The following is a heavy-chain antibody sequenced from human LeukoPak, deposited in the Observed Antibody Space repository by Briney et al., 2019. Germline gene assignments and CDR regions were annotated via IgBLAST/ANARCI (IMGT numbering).Heavy chain of an antibody. D-gene: IGHD6-13*01. CDR1: GFTFSSYG. CDR2: IWYDGSNK. V-gene: IGHV3-33*01. CDR3: ASIAAAGSVHFDY. J-gene: IGHJ4*02. Sequence: GGSLRLSCAASGFTFSSYGMHWVRQAPGKGLEWVAVIWYDGSNKYNADSVKGRFTISRDNSKNTLYLQMNSLRAEDTAVYYCASIAAAGSVHFDYWGQGTLVTVSS.